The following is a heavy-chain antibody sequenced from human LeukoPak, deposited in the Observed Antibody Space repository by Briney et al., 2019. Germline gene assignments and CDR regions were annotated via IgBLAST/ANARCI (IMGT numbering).Heavy chain of an antibody. CDR1: GGSINGYY. Sequence: PSETLSLTCTVSGGSINGYYWSWIRQPPGKGLEWIGYIYYSGSTNYNPSLKSRVTISVDTSKNQFSLKVSSVTAADTAVYYCAGDYGDYDLWGQGTLVTVSS. V-gene: IGHV4-59*01. J-gene: IGHJ4*02. CDR3: AGDYGDYDL. D-gene: IGHD4-17*01. CDR2: IYYSGST.